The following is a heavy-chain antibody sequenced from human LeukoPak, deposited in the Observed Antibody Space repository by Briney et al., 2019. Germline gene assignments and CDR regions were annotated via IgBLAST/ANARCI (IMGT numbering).Heavy chain of an antibody. J-gene: IGHJ4*02. CDR2: ISGSGDTT. CDR1: RFTFSTYA. CDR3: AKSQRNDQQVVQRIDY. Sequence: GRSLRLSCTASRFTFSTYAMSWVRQAPGKGLEWVSSISGSGDTTYYTGSVKGRFTISRDNSKNALYLQMSSLRAEDTAVYYCAKSQRNDQQVVQRIDYWGQGTLVTVSS. V-gene: IGHV3-23*01. D-gene: IGHD2-2*01.